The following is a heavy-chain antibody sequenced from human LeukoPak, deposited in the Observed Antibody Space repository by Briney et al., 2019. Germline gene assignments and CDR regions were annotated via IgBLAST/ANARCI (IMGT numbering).Heavy chain of an antibody. Sequence: PGRSLRLSCAASGFTFDDYAMHWVRQAPGKGLEWVSGISWNSGSIGYADSVKGRFTISRDNAKNSLYLQMNSLRAEDTALYYCAKGMGANPFHYGMDVWGQGTTVTVSS. CDR2: ISWNSGSI. V-gene: IGHV3-9*01. J-gene: IGHJ6*02. CDR1: GFTFDDYA. D-gene: IGHD1-26*01. CDR3: AKGMGANPFHYGMDV.